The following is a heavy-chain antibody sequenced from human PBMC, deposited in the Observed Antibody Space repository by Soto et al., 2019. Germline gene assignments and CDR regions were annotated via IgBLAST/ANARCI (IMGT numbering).Heavy chain of an antibody. V-gene: IGHV4-59*12. J-gene: IGHJ5*02. CDR2: IYYSGFT. Sequence: SETLSLTCNVSGGSISNSYWTWIRQPPGKRLEWIGYIYYSGFTTYNPSLKSRVTMSIDTSKSQFSLKLRSVTSADTAVYYCARDVEKYGWFDPWGQGTLVTVSS. D-gene: IGHD2-2*01. CDR1: GGSISNSY. CDR3: ARDVEKYGWFDP.